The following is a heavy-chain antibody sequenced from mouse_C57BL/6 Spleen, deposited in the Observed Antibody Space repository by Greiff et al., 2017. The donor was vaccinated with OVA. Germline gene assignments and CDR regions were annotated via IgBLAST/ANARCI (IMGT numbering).Heavy chain of an antibody. D-gene: IGHD1-1*01. CDR3: ARKDGSSYDGYFDV. V-gene: IGHV2-2*01. J-gene: IGHJ1*03. Sequence: VKLQQSGPGLVQPSQSLSITCTVSGFSLTSYGVHWVRQSPGKGLEWLGVIWSGGSTDYNAAFISRLSISKDNSKSQVFFKMNSLQADDTAIYYCARKDGSSYDGYFDVWGTGTTVTVSS. CDR1: GFSLTSYG. CDR2: IWSGGST.